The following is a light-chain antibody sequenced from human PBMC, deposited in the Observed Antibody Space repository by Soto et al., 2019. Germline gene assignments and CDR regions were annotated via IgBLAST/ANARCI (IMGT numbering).Light chain of an antibody. CDR3: LQYNSCPWT. Sequence: DIQMTQSPSSLSATIGDRITITCRASRGIASALGWYQQKAGKAPKRLIYGASNLESGVPSRFGGSGSGTEFTLTISSLLPEDFATYYCLQYNSCPWTFGQGTKVEIK. V-gene: IGKV1-17*01. CDR2: GAS. CDR1: RGIASA. J-gene: IGKJ1*01.